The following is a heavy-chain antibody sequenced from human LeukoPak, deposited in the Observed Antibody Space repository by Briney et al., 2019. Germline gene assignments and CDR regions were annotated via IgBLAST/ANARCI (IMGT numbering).Heavy chain of an antibody. Sequence: SVKVSCKXSGGTFSSYAISWVRQTPGQGLEWMGGIIPIFGTANYSQKFQGRVTITTDESTSTAYMELSSLRSEDTAVYYCESHIAVAGTLDYWGQGTLVTVSS. V-gene: IGHV1-69*05. CDR3: ESHIAVAGTLDY. CDR2: IIPIFGTA. D-gene: IGHD6-19*01. CDR1: GGTFSSYA. J-gene: IGHJ4*02.